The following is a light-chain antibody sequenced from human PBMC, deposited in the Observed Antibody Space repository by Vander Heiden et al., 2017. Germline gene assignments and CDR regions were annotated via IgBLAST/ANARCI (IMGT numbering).Light chain of an antibody. V-gene: IGKV2-30*01. CDR2: KVS. J-gene: IGKJ2*01. CDR1: QSLVYSDGNTY. Sequence: DAVMTQSPLSLPVTLGQPASISCRSSQSLVYSDGNTYLNWFHQRPGQSPRRLIYKVSNRDSGVPDRFSGSVSGTDFILRISRVEAEDVGVYYCRQGTHWPYTFGQGTKLEIK. CDR3: RQGTHWPYT.